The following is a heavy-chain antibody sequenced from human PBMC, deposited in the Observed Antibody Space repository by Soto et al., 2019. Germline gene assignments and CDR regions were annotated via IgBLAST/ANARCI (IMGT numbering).Heavy chain of an antibody. D-gene: IGHD3-16*01. CDR2: ISRYGDIK. CDR3: ANDRYLDHDSYVYFLAT. J-gene: IGHJ5*02. CDR1: GPSFNIFA. V-gene: IGHV3-23*01. Sequence: SLGGSAAIPGPSFNIFARLWVGQGPGKGMAWVSAISRYGDIKYYADSVEGRFSISRENSKNTLYLQMNSLRAEDTAVYYCANDRYLDHDSYVYFLATWGKETL.